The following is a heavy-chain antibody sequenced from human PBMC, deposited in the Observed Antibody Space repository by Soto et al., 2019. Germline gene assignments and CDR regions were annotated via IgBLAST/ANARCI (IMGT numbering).Heavy chain of an antibody. CDR1: GGSINSGGYY. CDR3: ARDFEKSAIGP. Sequence: SETLSLTCSVSGGSINSGGYYWNWIRQHPGKGLEWIGFIYYSGDTYYNPSLKSRLTISSDRAKNQFSLKLSSVTAADTAFYYCARDFEKSAIGPWGQGTLVTVSS. D-gene: IGHD3-9*01. J-gene: IGHJ5*02. CDR2: IYYSGDT. V-gene: IGHV4-31*03.